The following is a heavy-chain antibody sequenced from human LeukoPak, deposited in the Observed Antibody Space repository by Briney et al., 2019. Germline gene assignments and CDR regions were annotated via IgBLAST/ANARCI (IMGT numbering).Heavy chain of an antibody. CDR1: GYIFTSYG. D-gene: IGHD1-7*01. CDR3: ARVYIPGTGPTYYYGMDV. J-gene: IGHJ6*02. CDR2: ISAYNGNT. V-gene: IGHV1-18*01. Sequence: ASVKVSCKASGYIFTSYGISWVRQAPGQGLEWVGWISAYNGNTNYAQKVQGRVTMTTDTSTSTAYMELRSLRSDDTAVYYCARVYIPGTGPTYYYGMDVWGQGTTVTVSS.